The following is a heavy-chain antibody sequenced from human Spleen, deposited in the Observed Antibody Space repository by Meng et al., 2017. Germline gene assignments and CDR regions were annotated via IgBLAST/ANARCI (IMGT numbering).Heavy chain of an antibody. CDR2: IYYSGST. CDR3: ARELTMVRGKDYGMDV. D-gene: IGHD3-10*01. V-gene: IGHV4-39*07. Sequence: SETLSLTCTVSGGSISSSSYYWGWIRQPPGKGLEWIGSIYYSGSTYYNPSLKSRVTISVDMSKNQFSLKQSSVTAADTAVYYCARELTMVRGKDYGMDVWGQGTPVTVSS. CDR1: GGSISSSSYY. J-gene: IGHJ6*02.